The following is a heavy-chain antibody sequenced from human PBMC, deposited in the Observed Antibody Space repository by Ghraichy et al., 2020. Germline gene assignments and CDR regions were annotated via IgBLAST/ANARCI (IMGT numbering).Heavy chain of an antibody. CDR3: ARVLPGYCSGGSFLGGAGYCGGDCLDY. D-gene: IGHD2-15*01. J-gene: IGHJ4*02. CDR2: INHSGST. Sequence: GSLSLTCAVYGGSFSGYYWSWIRQPPGKGLEWIGEINHSGSTNYNPSLKSRVTISVDTSKNQFSLKLSSVTAADTAVYYCARVLPGYCSGGSFLGGAGYCGGDCLDYWGQGTLVTVSS. CDR1: GGSFSGYY. V-gene: IGHV4-34*01.